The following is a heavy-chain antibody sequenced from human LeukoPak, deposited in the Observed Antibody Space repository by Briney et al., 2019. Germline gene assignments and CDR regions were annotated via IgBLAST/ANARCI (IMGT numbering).Heavy chain of an antibody. CDR1: GGSISSSSYY. CDR3: ARDRGGGNIDY. J-gene: IGHJ4*02. Sequence: PSETLSLTCTVSGGSISSSSYYWGWIRQPPGKGLEWIGSIYYSGSTNYNPSLKSRVTISVDTSKNQFSLKLSSVTAADTAVYYCARDRGGGNIDYWGQGTLVTVSS. CDR2: IYYSGST. V-gene: IGHV4-39*07. D-gene: IGHD4-23*01.